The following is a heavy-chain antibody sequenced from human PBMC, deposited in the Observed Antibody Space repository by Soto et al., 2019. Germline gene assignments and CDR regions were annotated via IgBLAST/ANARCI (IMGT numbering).Heavy chain of an antibody. CDR3: ASTTVPHYYYYGMDV. V-gene: IGHV5-51*01. D-gene: IGHD4-4*01. Sequence: LGESLKISCKGYAYIFTNSWIGWVRQMPGKGLEWMGMIYPGDSDTRYSPSLQGHVTISADKSIGTAYLQWSSLKASDTAIYYCASTTVPHYYYYGMDVWGQGTTVTVSS. CDR1: AYIFTNSW. CDR2: IYPGDSDT. J-gene: IGHJ6*02.